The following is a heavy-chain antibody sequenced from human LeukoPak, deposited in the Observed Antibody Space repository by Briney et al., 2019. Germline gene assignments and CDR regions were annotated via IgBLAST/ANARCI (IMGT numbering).Heavy chain of an antibody. CDR1: GFTFNNYA. V-gene: IGHV3-23*01. J-gene: IGHJ4*02. CDR2: ISGGGETT. D-gene: IGHD4-17*01. Sequence: GGSLRLSSAASGFTFNNYAMNWVRQAPGKGLEWVSSISGGGETTYYADSAKGRFTISRDNSQNTLYLQMDSLRAEDTVVYYCARDYADYVGYFFFDYWGQGTLVTVSS. CDR3: ARDYADYVGYFFFDY.